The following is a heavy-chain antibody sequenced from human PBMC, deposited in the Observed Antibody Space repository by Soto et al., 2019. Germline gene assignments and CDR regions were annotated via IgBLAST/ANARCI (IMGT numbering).Heavy chain of an antibody. Sequence: VASVKVSCKASGYTFTSYGISWVRQAPGQGLEWMGWISAYNGNTNYAQKLQGRVTMTTDTSTSTAYMELRSLRSGDTAVYYCARDPSGPFGYSYGPVDYWGQGTLVTVSS. CDR3: ARDPSGPFGYSYGPVDY. D-gene: IGHD5-18*01. V-gene: IGHV1-18*04. J-gene: IGHJ4*02. CDR1: GYTFTSYG. CDR2: ISAYNGNT.